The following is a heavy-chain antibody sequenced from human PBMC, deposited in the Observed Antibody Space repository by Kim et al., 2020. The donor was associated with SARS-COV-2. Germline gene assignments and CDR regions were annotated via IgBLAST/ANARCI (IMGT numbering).Heavy chain of an antibody. CDR2: ISAHNDNT. CDR1: GYTFTGFG. D-gene: IGHD3-10*01. V-gene: IGHV1-18*01. Sequence: ASVKVSCKASGYTFTGFGISWVRQAPGQGLEWMGWISAHNDNTNYAQKLQGRVTMTTDTSTSKAYMELRSLRADDTAVYYCARDGSNYGRYYFYGMDVWGQGTAVTVSS. CDR3: ARDGSNYGRYYFYGMDV. J-gene: IGHJ6*02.